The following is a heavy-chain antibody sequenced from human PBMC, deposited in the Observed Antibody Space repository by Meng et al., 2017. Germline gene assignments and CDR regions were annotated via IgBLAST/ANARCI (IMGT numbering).Heavy chain of an antibody. CDR1: GFTFSSYA. J-gene: IGHJ6*02. CDR2: ISGSGGST. CDR3: AKQEQQLVLWYYGMDV. D-gene: IGHD6-13*01. V-gene: IGHV3-23*01. Sequence: GGSLRLPCAASGFTFSSYAMSWVRQAPGKGLEWVSAISGSGGSTYYADSVKRRFTISRDNSKNTLYLQMNSLRAEDTAVYYCAKQEQQLVLWYYGMDVWGQGTTVTVSS.